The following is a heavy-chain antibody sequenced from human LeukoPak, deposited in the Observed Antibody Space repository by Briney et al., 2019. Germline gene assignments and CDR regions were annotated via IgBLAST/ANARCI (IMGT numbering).Heavy chain of an antibody. V-gene: IGHV1-18*01. CDR3: ARDRLPAAIQKYGMAAAGRSRWFDP. J-gene: IGHJ5*02. Sequence: ASVKVSCKASGYTFTSYGISWVRQAPGQGLEWMGWISAYNGNTSYAQKLQGRVTMTTDTSTSTAYMELRSLRSDDTAVYYCARDRLPAAIQKYGMAAAGRSRWFDPWGQGTLVTVSS. CDR2: ISAYNGNT. D-gene: IGHD2-2*02. CDR1: GYTFTSYG.